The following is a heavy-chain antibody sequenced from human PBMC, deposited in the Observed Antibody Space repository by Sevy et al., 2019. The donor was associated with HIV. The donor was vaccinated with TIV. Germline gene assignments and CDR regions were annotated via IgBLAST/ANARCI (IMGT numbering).Heavy chain of an antibody. J-gene: IGHJ3*02. Sequence: GGSLRLSCAASGFTFSSYGMHWVRQAPGKGLEWVAVISYDGSNKYYAESVKGRFTISRDNSKNTLYLQMNSLRAEDTAVYYCAKDARYEGFVAFDIWGQGTMVTVSS. CDR3: AKDARYEGFVAFDI. V-gene: IGHV3-30*18. CDR2: ISYDGSNK. D-gene: IGHD3-3*01. CDR1: GFTFSSYG.